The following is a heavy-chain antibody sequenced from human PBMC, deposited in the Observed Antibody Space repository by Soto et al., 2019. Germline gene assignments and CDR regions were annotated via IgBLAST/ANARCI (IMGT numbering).Heavy chain of an antibody. Sequence: PGGSPRLSCAASGFTVSSTNMGWVCQAHGTGLEWVSVIYSGGSTYYADSVKGRFTISRDNSKNTLYLQMNSLRAEDTAVYHCARVLEQQPVRYYYYGMDVWGQGT. V-gene: IGHV3-53*01. CDR3: ARVLEQQPVRYYYYGMDV. CDR2: IYSGGST. D-gene: IGHD6-13*01. J-gene: IGHJ6*02. CDR1: GFTVSSTN.